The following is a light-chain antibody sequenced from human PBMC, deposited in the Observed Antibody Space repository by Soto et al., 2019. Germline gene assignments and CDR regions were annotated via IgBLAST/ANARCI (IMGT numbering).Light chain of an antibody. V-gene: IGKV3-15*01. CDR3: QQYNNWPPHT. J-gene: IGKJ4*01. CDR1: QSIGSN. Sequence: IVMTQSPATLSVSPGEGATVSCRASQSIGSNLAWYQQKPGQAPRLLIYGASTRATGITGRFSGSGSGTEFTLIISSLQYEDFAVYYCQQYNNWPPHTCGGGTKVDIK. CDR2: GAS.